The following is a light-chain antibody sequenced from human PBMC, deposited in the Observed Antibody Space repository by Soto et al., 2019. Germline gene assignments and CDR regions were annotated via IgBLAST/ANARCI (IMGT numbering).Light chain of an antibody. V-gene: IGLV2-8*01. CDR3: SSYAGSSNV. CDR1: ISDVGGYNY. Sequence: QSVLTQPPSSSGSPGPSVAISCTGTISDVGGYNYVSRYQQHPGKAPKLMIYEVNKRPSGVPDRFSGSKSGNTASLTVSGLQAEDEADYYCSSYAGSSNVFGTGTKVTVL. J-gene: IGLJ1*01. CDR2: EVN.